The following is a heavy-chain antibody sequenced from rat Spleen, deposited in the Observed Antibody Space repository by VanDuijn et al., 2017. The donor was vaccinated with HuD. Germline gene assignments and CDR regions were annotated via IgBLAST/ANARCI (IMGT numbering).Heavy chain of an antibody. V-gene: IGHV5-29*01. J-gene: IGHJ1*01. CDR1: GFTFSDYY. CDR2: ISYDGSST. Sequence: EVQLVESDGGLVQPGRSLKLSCAASGFTFSDYYMAWVRQAPTKGLEWVATISYDGSSTYYRDSVKGRFTISRDNAKSTLYLQMDSLRSEDTATYYCARLHGGYTWYFDFWGPGTMVTVSS. D-gene: IGHD1-11*01. CDR3: ARLHGGYTWYFDF.